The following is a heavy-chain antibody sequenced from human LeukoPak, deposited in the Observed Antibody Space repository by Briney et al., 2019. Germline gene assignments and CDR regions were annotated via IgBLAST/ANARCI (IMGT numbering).Heavy chain of an antibody. CDR1: GGAIRSHY. V-gene: IGHV4-4*07. CDR3: ARGEHSVDS. J-gene: IGHJ4*02. CDR2: IYSSEYT. Sequence: PSETLSLTCTVSGGAIRSHYWNWIRQPAGKGLEWIGRIYSSEYTNDNPFLKSRITMSVDMSKNQFSLRLNSVTAADTAVYYCARGEHSVDSWGQGMLVTVSS. D-gene: IGHD1/OR15-1a*01.